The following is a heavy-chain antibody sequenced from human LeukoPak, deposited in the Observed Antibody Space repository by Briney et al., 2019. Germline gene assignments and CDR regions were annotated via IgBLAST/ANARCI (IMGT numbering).Heavy chain of an antibody. Sequence: SQTLSLTCTVSGGSISSGDYYWSWIRQPPGKGLEWIGYIYHSGSTYYNPSLKSRVTISVDTSKNQFSLKLSSVTAADTAVYYCARVGFGELLIDYWGQGTLVTVSS. D-gene: IGHD3-10*01. CDR1: GGSISSGDYY. CDR2: IYHSGST. V-gene: IGHV4-30-4*01. J-gene: IGHJ4*02. CDR3: ARVGFGELLIDY.